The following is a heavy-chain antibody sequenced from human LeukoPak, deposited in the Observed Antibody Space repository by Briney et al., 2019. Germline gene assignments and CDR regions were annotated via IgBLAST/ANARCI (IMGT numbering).Heavy chain of an antibody. Sequence: GGSLRLSCGASGFTFSSYWMSWVRQAPGKGLEWVANIKQDGSEKYYVDSVKGRFTISRDNAKNSLYLQMNSLRAEDTAVYYCARAYGSGLNWFDPWGQGTLVTVSS. D-gene: IGHD3-10*01. CDR2: IKQDGSEK. CDR1: GFTFSSYW. CDR3: ARAYGSGLNWFDP. J-gene: IGHJ5*02. V-gene: IGHV3-7*04.